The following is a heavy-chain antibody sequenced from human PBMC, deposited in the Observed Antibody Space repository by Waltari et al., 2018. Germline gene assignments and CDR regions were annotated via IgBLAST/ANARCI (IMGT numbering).Heavy chain of an antibody. D-gene: IGHD6-19*01. V-gene: IGHV4-38-2*01. CDR3: ARHLEVASIQYNWFDP. Sequence: QVQLQESGPGLVKPSETLSLSCAVSGSSVSSGYYWGWIRQPPGKGLEWIGSIFHSGSTYYNPSLKSRVTISVDTSKNAFSLKLSYVTAADTAVYYCARHLEVASIQYNWFDPWGQGTLVTVSS. CDR1: GSSVSSGYY. J-gene: IGHJ5*02. CDR2: IFHSGST.